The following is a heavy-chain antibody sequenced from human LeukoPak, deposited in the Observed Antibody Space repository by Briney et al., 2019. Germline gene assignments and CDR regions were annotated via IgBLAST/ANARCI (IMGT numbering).Heavy chain of an antibody. J-gene: IGHJ6*03. Sequence: ASVKVSCKASGYTFISYYMHWVRQAPGQGLEWMGIINPSGGSTSYAQKFQGRVTMTRDTPTSTVYMELSSLRSEDTAVYYCARDLRATLGYYYYYMDVWGKGTTVTVSS. CDR1: GYTFISYY. V-gene: IGHV1-46*01. CDR3: ARDLRATLGYYYYYMDV. CDR2: INPSGGST. D-gene: IGHD7-27*01.